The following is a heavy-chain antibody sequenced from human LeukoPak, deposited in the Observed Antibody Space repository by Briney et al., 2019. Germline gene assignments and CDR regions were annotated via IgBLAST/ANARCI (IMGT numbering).Heavy chain of an antibody. CDR3: ARRGVGGTGYFDY. D-gene: IGHD1-26*01. CDR1: GYSFTTYW. V-gene: IGHV5-51*01. J-gene: IGHJ4*02. CDR2: IYPTDSDT. Sequence: GESLKISCQGSGYSFTTYWIGWVRQMPGKGLEWMGLIYPTDSDTRYSPSFQGQVTISADKSISTAYLQWSSLKASDTAMYYCARRGVGGTGYFDYWGQGTLVTIST.